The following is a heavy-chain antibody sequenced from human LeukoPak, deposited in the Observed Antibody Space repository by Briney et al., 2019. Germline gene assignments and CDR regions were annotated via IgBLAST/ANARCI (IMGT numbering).Heavy chain of an antibody. D-gene: IGHD3-22*01. CDR1: GYTLTELS. CDR2: FDPEDGET. CDR3: ARGRYYSDTSGYSGIDY. Sequence: ASVKVSCKVSGYTLTELSMHWVRQAPGKGLEWMGGFDPEDGETIYAQKFQGRVTMTRDTSTKTVYMELSSLRSEDTAVYYCARGRYYSDTSGYSGIDYWGQGTLVTVSS. J-gene: IGHJ4*02. V-gene: IGHV1-24*01.